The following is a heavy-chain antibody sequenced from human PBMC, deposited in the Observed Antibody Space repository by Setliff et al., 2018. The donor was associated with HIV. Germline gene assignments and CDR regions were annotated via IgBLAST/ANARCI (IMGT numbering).Heavy chain of an antibody. CDR1: GGSIDNNKYY. Sequence: SETLSLTCSVSGGSIDNNKYYWTWIRQPPGKGLEWTGSIYHTGRTYYNRSLESRLTISIDTSKNQFSLKQTSVTAADTAMYYCASRIYYYDESRVLREEGFVPWGQGTLVTVSS. CDR3: ASRIYYYDESRVLREEGFVP. CDR2: IYHTGRT. J-gene: IGHJ5*02. V-gene: IGHV4-39*01. D-gene: IGHD3-22*01.